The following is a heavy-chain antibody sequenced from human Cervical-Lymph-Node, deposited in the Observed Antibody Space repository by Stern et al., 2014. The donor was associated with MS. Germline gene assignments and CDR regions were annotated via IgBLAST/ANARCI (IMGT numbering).Heavy chain of an antibody. CDR3: AKDVGPTGTPFNWLES. V-gene: IGHV3-9*01. Sequence: EVQLVKSGGVLVEPGRSLRLSCAASGFAFDHYAMHRVRQAPGKGLEWVSRIIRNSDNVGYAGSGKGRFSISRDNAKKDLYLHMSGLRPEDTALYYCAKDVGPTGTPFNWLESWGQGTLVTVSS. D-gene: IGHD1/OR15-1a*01. CDR1: GFAFDHYA. CDR2: IIRNSDNV. J-gene: IGHJ5*01.